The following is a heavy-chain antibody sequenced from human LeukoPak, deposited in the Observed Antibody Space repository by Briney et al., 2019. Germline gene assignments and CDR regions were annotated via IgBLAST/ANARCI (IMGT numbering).Heavy chain of an antibody. Sequence: KPSETLSLTCTVYGGSITSSTYIWVWIRQSPGKGLEWIGSLYYSGSTFYNPSLKGRVIISVDTSKNQFSLKLSSVTAADTAVYYCARDWSEDSSSYLDYWGQGTLVTVSS. D-gene: IGHD6-6*01. J-gene: IGHJ4*02. CDR1: GGSITSSTYI. CDR2: LYYSGST. CDR3: ARDWSEDSSSYLDY. V-gene: IGHV4-39*07.